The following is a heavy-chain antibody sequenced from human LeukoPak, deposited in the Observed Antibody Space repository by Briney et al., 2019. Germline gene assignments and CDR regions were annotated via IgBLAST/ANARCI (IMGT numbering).Heavy chain of an antibody. D-gene: IGHD6-13*01. CDR2: ISSSSYI. CDR3: ARDLYRMAASSSWYGPDY. V-gene: IGHV3-21*01. Sequence: TGGSQRLSCAASGFTFSSYSMNWVRQAPGKGLEWVSSISSSSYIYYTDSVKGRFTISRDNAKNSLYLQMNSVRAEDTAVYYFARDLYRMAASSSWYGPDYGAQGTLVTVSS. J-gene: IGHJ4*02. CDR1: GFTFSSYS.